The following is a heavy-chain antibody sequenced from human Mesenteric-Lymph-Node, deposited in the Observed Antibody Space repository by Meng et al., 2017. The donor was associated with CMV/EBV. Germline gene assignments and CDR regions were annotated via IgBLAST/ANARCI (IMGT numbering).Heavy chain of an antibody. CDR1: GFTFSSYW. CDR3: ARDRDVAYCGGDCYFGEYFQH. CDR2: INSDGSST. D-gene: IGHD2-21*01. Sequence: GESLKISCAASGFTFSSYWMHWVRQAPGKGLVWVSRINSDGSSTSYADSVKGRFTNSRDNSKNTLYLQMNSLRAEDTAVYYCARDRDVAYCGGDCYFGEYFQHWGQGTLVTVSS. J-gene: IGHJ1*01. V-gene: IGHV3-74*01.